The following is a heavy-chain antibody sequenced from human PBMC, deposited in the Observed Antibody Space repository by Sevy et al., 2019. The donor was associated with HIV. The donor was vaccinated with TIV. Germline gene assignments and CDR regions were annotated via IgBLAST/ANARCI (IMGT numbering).Heavy chain of an antibody. CDR3: ASDSTTRPRVLDY. Sequence: SETLSLTCSVSGGSISSYFWTWVRQSPGKGLEWIGNIYFTGNTDYSPSLKSRVTLSLDTSKSQFSLTLKSVTAADTAIYFCASDSTTRPRVLDYWGRGTLVTVSS. J-gene: IGHJ4*02. D-gene: IGHD1-1*01. CDR2: IYFTGNT. V-gene: IGHV4-59*01. CDR1: GGSISSYF.